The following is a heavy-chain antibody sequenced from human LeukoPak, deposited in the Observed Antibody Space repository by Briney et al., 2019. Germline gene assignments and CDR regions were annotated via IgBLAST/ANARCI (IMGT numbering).Heavy chain of an antibody. CDR2: IKQDGSEA. V-gene: IGHV3-7*01. Sequence: GRSLRLSCAASGFTFSSYAMHWVRQAPGKGLEWVANIKQDGSEAYYMDSVKGRFTISRDNAKNLLYLQMSSLRDDDTALYYCARIAAAVPDQWGQGTLVTVSS. CDR3: ARIAAAVPDQ. D-gene: IGHD6-13*01. CDR1: GFTFSSYA. J-gene: IGHJ5*02.